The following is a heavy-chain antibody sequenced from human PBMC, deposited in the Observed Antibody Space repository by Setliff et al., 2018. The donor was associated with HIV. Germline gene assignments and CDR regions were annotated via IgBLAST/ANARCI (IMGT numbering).Heavy chain of an antibody. CDR3: AKTVVGDSYALPNDGFDI. J-gene: IGHJ3*02. V-gene: IGHV4-30-2*01. D-gene: IGHD3-16*01. CDR1: GGSLSSADYS. Sequence: SETLSLTCSVSGGSLSSADYSWSWIRQAPGEGLEWIGYFYQSGSTYYNPSLRSRVIISVDTSKNQFSLRLTSVTAADTAVYYCAKTVVGDSYALPNDGFDIWGQGTMVTVSS. CDR2: FYQSGST.